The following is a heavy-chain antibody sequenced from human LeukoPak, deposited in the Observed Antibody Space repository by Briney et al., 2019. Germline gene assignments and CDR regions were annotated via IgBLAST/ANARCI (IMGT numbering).Heavy chain of an antibody. D-gene: IGHD3-3*01. Sequence: GGSLRLSCAASGFTFSSYAMSWARQAPGKGLEWVANIKQDGSEKYYVDSVKGRFTISRDNAKNSLYLQMNSLRAEDTAVYYCAREEKYYDFWSGYYWGTIDYWGQGTLVTVSS. V-gene: IGHV3-7*03. CDR1: GFTFSSYA. CDR2: IKQDGSEK. CDR3: AREEKYYDFWSGYYWGTIDY. J-gene: IGHJ4*02.